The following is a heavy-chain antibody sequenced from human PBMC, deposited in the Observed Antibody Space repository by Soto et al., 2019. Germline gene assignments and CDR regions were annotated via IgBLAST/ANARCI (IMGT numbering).Heavy chain of an antibody. J-gene: IGHJ5*02. CDR2: ISSSSSYT. V-gene: IGHV3-11*06. Sequence: GGSLRLSCAASGFTFSDYYMSWIRQAPGKGLEWVSYISSSSSYTNYADSVKGRFTISRDNANNSLYLQMNSLRAEDTAVYYCVRCSSTSCWGEFDPWGQGTLVTVSS. CDR1: GFTFSDYY. D-gene: IGHD2-2*01. CDR3: VRCSSTSCWGEFDP.